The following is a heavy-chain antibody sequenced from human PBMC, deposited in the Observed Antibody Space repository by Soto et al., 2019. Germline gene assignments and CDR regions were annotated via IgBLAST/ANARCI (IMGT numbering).Heavy chain of an antibody. D-gene: IGHD6-13*01. J-gene: IGHJ4*02. Sequence: EVQLLESGGGLIQPGGSLRLSCAASGFTFSSYAMSWVRQAPGKWLEWVSAISGSGGSTYYADSVKGRFTIPRDNSNNTRYLQMNSLRAEDTAVYYCAYSSTPGDYWGKGTLVTVSS. V-gene: IGHV3-23*01. CDR1: GFTFSSYA. CDR2: ISGSGGST. CDR3: AYSSTPGDY.